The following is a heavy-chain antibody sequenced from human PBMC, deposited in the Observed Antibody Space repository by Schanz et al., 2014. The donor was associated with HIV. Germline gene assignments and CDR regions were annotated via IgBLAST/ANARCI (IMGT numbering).Heavy chain of an antibody. Sequence: EVQLVESGGGLVQPGGSLTLSCAASGFSFSDYWMHWVRQVPGKGLLWVSRMNNDVSSRLYADSVKGRFTISRDNAKNTLYLQMNSLRAEDTAVYYCAKDLGSSGWYENYYGMDVWGQGTTVTVSS. CDR2: MNNDVSSR. V-gene: IGHV3-74*01. CDR3: AKDLGSSGWYENYYGMDV. D-gene: IGHD6-19*01. CDR1: GFSFSDYW. J-gene: IGHJ6*02.